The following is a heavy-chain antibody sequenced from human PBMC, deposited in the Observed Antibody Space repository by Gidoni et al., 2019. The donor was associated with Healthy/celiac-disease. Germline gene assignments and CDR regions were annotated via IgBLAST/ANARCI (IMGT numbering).Heavy chain of an antibody. CDR2: IRSKAYGGTT. Sequence: EVQLVESGGGLVQPGRSLRLSCTASGFTFGDYAMSWVRQAPGKGLEWVGFIRSKAYGGTTEYAASVKGRFTISRDDSKSIAYLQMNSLKTEDTAVYYCTRADLVVPAAIYWGWGQGTLVTVSS. CDR3: TRADLVVPAAIYWG. J-gene: IGHJ4*02. CDR1: GFTFGDYA. V-gene: IGHV3-49*04. D-gene: IGHD2-2*02.